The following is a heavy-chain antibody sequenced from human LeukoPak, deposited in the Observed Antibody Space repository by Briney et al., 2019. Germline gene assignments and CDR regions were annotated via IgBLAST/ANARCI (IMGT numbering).Heavy chain of an antibody. CDR1: GDSVSSNSVT. J-gene: IGHJ5*02. D-gene: IGHD2-2*01. CDR3: ARRLTQYDCFDP. V-gene: IGHV6-1*01. Sequence: SQTLSLTCAISGDSVSSNSVTWNWIRQSPSRGLEWLGTTYYRSTWYNDYAVSVRGRITVNPDTSKNQFSLHLNSVTPEDTAVYYCARRLTQYDCFDPWGQGILVTVSS. CDR2: TYYRSTWYN.